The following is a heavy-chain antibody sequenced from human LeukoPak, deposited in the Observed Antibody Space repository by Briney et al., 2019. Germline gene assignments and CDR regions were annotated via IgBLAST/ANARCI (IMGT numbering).Heavy chain of an antibody. CDR1: GDSISSRDYY. CDR3: ATQIGGYSYRM. J-gene: IGHJ4*02. D-gene: IGHD5-18*01. Sequence: SETLSLTCSVSGDSISSRDYYWSWIRQPPGKGLEWIGYIYYSGSTSYNPSLKSRVTISVDTSKNQFSLRLSSVTAADTAVYYCATQIGGYSYRMWGQGTLVTVSS. CDR2: IYYSGST. V-gene: IGHV4-30-4*08.